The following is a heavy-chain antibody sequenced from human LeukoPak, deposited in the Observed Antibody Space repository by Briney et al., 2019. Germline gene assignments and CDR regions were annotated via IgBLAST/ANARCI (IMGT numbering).Heavy chain of an antibody. J-gene: IGHJ4*02. V-gene: IGHV3-13*04. CDR3: ARGGSSTTLPDY. Sequence: GGSLRLSCAASGFTFSSHDMHWVRQPMGKGLEWVSKIGSAGDTYYADSVKGRFTISRENAKNSLYLQMNTLRAGDTAVYFCARGGSSTTLPDYWGQGTLVTVSS. D-gene: IGHD1-26*01. CDR2: IGSAGDT. CDR1: GFTFSSHD.